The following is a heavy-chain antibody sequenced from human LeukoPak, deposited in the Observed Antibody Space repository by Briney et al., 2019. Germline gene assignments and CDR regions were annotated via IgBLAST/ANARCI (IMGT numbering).Heavy chain of an antibody. CDR1: GYIFTSYY. V-gene: IGHV1-46*01. CDR2: INPSGGST. Sequence: ASVKVSCKASGYIFTSYYIHWVRQAPGQGLEWMGIINPSGGSTSYAQKFQGRVTMTRDTSTSTVYMELSSLTSEDTAVYYCARYAYFPGSVIRGVIGMDVWGHGTTVTVSS. D-gene: IGHD3-10*01. CDR3: ARYAYFPGSVIRGVIGMDV. J-gene: IGHJ6*02.